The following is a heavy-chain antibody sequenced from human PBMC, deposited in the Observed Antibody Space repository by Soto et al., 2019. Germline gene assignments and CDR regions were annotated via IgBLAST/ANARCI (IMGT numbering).Heavy chain of an antibody. CDR1: GGSISSSSYY. CDR2: IYYSVST. Sequence: SETLSLTCTVSGGSISSSSYYCGWIRQPPGKGLAWIGSIYYSVSTYYNPSLKSRVTISVDPSKNQFSLKLSSVTAAGRAAYYCARRSRVPGGTAGVNRFDTWGQGTLVTVSS. V-gene: IGHV4-39*01. J-gene: IGHJ5*02. D-gene: IGHD6-13*01. CDR3: ARRSRVPGGTAGVNRFDT.